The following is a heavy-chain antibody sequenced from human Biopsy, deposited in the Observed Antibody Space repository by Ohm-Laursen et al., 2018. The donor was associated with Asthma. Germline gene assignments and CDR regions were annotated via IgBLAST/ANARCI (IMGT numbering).Heavy chain of an antibody. V-gene: IGHV1-46*01. CDR3: ARSMIVADGSDAFDI. CDR2: IKHISE. CDR1: GYTFTDYG. D-gene: IGHD3-22*01. Sequence: GASVKVSCKSSGYTFTDYGIAWVRQAPGQGLEWLGMIKHISEYAQKFQGRVTMTRDTSTSTVYMELSSLRSEDTAVYYCARSMIVADGSDAFDIWGQGTMVTVS. J-gene: IGHJ3*02.